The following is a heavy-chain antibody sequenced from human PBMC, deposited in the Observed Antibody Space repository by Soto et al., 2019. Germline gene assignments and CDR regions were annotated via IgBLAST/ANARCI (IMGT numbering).Heavy chain of an antibody. D-gene: IGHD2-15*01. CDR3: AHLVVAGITYYFYS. CDR1: GFSLSTSGVG. J-gene: IGHJ4*02. Sequence: QITLKESGPTLVKPTQTLTLTCTFSGFSLSTSGVGVGWIRQPPGKALEWLTFIYWDDDKRNSPFLKSRLTITKDASKNQVVLTMTNMDPVDTATYYCAHLVVAGITYYFYSWGQGTLVTVSS. CDR2: IYWDDDK. V-gene: IGHV2-5*02.